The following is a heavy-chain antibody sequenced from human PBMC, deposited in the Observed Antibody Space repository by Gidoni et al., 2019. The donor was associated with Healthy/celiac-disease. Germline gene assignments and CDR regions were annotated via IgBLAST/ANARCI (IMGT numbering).Heavy chain of an antibody. J-gene: IGHJ3*02. V-gene: IGHV4-34*01. CDR2: INHSGST. D-gene: IGHD6-13*01. CDR3: AEPSGSRGDAFDI. CDR1: GGSFSGYY. Sequence: QVQLQQWGAGLLKPSETLSLTCAVYGGSFSGYYWSWIRQPPGKGLEWIGEINHSGSTNYNPSLKSRVTISVDTSKNQFSLKMSSVTAADTAVYYCAEPSGSRGDAFDIWGQGTMVTVSS.